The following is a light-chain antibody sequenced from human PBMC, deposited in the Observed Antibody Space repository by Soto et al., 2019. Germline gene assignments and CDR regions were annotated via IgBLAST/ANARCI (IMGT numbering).Light chain of an antibody. Sequence: DVVLTQSPVSLPVTLGQPASISCRSSQSLLYSDGKTYLNWFHQRPGQSPRRLIYQVSIRDSGVPVRFSGSGSGTDFTLTISDVQPEDFAVYYCHQRQSWPRTFGQGTKVDIK. J-gene: IGKJ1*01. V-gene: IGKV2-30*01. CDR1: QSLLYSDGKTY. CDR3: HQRQSWPRT. CDR2: QVS.